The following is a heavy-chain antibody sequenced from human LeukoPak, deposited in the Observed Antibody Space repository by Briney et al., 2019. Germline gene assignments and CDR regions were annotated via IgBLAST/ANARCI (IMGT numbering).Heavy chain of an antibody. V-gene: IGHV4-31*03. CDR2: IYYSGST. CDR3: ARAQAFGGVILKRGFDY. Sequence: PSQTLSLTCTVSGGSISSGGYYWSWIRQHPGKGLEWIGYIYYSGSTYYNPSLKSRVTISVDTSKNQFSLKLSSVTAADTAVYYCARAQAFGGVILKRGFDYWGQGTLVTVSS. J-gene: IGHJ4*02. D-gene: IGHD3-16*02. CDR1: GGSISSGGYY.